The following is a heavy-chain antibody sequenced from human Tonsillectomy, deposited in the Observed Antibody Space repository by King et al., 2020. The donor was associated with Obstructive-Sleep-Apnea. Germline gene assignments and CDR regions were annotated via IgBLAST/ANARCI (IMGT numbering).Heavy chain of an antibody. CDR2: VVVGSGNT. Sequence: IQLVQSGPEVMEPGTSVKVPCRASGFTFSSSTMHWGRQARGQRLEWIGGVVVGSGNTNYAQKFQERVTITRDMSTRTTYMELSSLRSEDTAVFYCAAEITGTEAFDIWGQGTVVTVSS. V-gene: IGHV1-58*02. CDR1: GFTFSSST. J-gene: IGHJ3*02. CDR3: AAEITGTEAFDI. D-gene: IGHD1-20*01.